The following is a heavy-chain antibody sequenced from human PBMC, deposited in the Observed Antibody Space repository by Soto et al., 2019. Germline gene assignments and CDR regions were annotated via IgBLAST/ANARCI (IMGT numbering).Heavy chain of an antibody. J-gene: IGHJ5*02. D-gene: IGHD5-12*01. V-gene: IGHV4-34*01. Sequence: SETLSLTCAVYGGSFSGYYWSWIRQPPGKGLEWIGEINHSGSTNYNPSLKSRVTISVDTSKNQFSLKLSSVTAADTAVYYCARERDGYNYGWFDPWGQGTLVTVSS. CDR1: GGSFSGYY. CDR3: ARERDGYNYGWFDP. CDR2: INHSGST.